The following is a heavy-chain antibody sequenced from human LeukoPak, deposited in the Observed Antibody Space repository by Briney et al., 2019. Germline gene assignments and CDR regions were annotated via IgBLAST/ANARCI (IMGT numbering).Heavy chain of an antibody. D-gene: IGHD3-22*01. CDR3: ARVTTYYYDRIDDY. CDR2: MNPKSGNT. Sequence: GASVKVSCKASGYTFTSYDINWVRQATGQGLEWMGWMNPKSGNTGYAQKFQGRVTMTRSTSISTAYMELSSLRTDDTAVYYCARVTTYYYDRIDDYWGQGTLVTVSS. J-gene: IGHJ4*02. V-gene: IGHV1-8*01. CDR1: GYTFTSYD.